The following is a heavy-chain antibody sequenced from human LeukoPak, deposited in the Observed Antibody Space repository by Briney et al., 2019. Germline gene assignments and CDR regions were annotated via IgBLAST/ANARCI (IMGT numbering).Heavy chain of an antibody. J-gene: IGHJ4*02. V-gene: IGHV1-2*02. CDR2: INPNSGGT. CDR3: ARDRATGIAAAGDDY. Sequence: ASVEVSCEASGYTFTGYYMHWVRQAPGQGLEWMGWINPNSGGTNYAQKFQGRVTMTRDTSISTAYMELSRLRSDDTAVYYCARDRATGIAAAGDDYWGQGTLVTVSS. CDR1: GYTFTGYY. D-gene: IGHD6-13*01.